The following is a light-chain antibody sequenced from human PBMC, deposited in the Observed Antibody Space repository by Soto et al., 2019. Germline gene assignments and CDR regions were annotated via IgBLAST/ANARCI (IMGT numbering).Light chain of an antibody. V-gene: IGKV1-5*01. Sequence: DIQMTQSPSTLPASVGDRVTITCRASQNINNWLAWYQQKPGKPPILLIYDASTLESGVPSRFSGSGSGTEFTLTISSLQPDDFSTYYCQQCSSYPTFGLRTRLEIK. J-gene: IGKJ5*01. CDR3: QQCSSYPT. CDR2: DAS. CDR1: QNINNW.